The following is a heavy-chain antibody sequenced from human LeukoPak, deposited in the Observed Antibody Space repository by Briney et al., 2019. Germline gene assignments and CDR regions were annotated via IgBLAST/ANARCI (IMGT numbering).Heavy chain of an antibody. CDR1: GYSISSGYY. J-gene: IGHJ4*02. V-gene: IGHV4-38-2*02. Sequence: SETLSLTCTVSGYSISSGYYWGWIRQPPGKGLEWIGSIYHSGNTYYNSSLKSRLIISVDTSKNRISLKLSSVAAADTAIYYCARGRGGSGDRVIFDIWGQGTLVTISS. CDR3: ARGRGGSGDRVIFDI. CDR2: IYHSGNT. D-gene: IGHD1-26*01.